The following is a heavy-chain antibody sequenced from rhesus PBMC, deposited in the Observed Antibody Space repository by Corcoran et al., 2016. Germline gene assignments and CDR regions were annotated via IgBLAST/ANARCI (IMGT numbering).Heavy chain of an antibody. CDR2: MSGSGGST. CDR1: GGSISSNY. Sequence: QVQLQESGPGLVKPSETLSLTCAVSGGSISSNYWSWIRPPPGKGRAGIGRMSGSGGSTDYHPSLKSRVTISTDTSKNQFSLKLSSVTAADTAVYYCARDYCSGIYCYAGGYDYWGQGVLVTVSS. D-gene: IGHD2-27*01. CDR3: ARDYCSGIYCYAGGYDY. V-gene: IGHV4-173*01. J-gene: IGHJ4*01.